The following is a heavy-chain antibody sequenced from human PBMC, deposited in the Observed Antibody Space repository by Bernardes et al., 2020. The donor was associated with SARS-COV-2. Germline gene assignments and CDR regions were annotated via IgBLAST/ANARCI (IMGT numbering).Heavy chain of an antibody. CDR3: ARDIVYGSGSLDY. D-gene: IGHD3-10*01. CDR1: GFTFSSHC. V-gene: IGHV3-74*01. CDR2: ITTDGSGT. Sequence: GGSLRLSCAASGFTFSSHCMHWVRQAPGKGLVWVSRITTDGSGTNYADSVKGRFTISRDNAKNTLYLQMNSLRADDTAVYYCARDIVYGSGSLDYWGQGTLVTVSS. J-gene: IGHJ4*02.